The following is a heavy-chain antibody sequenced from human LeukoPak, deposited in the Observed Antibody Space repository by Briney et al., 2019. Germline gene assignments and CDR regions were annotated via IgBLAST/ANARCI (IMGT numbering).Heavy chain of an antibody. CDR3: ARGSGHYYYYGMDV. CDR2: IYYSGST. Sequence: SQTLSLTCTVSGGSISSGDYYWSWIRQPPGKGLEWIGYIYYSGSTNYNPSLKSRVTISVDTSKNQFSLKLSSVTAADTAVYYCARGSGHYYYYGMDVWGQGTTVTVSS. V-gene: IGHV4-61*08. CDR1: GGSISSGDYY. J-gene: IGHJ6*02.